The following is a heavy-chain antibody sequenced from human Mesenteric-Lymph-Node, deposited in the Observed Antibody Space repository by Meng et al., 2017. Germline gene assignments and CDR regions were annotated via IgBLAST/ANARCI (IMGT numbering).Heavy chain of an antibody. CDR2: IKQDGSEK. CDR3: ARGGYYDSSGYYLD. D-gene: IGHD3-22*01. J-gene: IGHJ4*02. Sequence: GESLKISCVASGFAFSSYWMSWVRQAPGKGLEWVANIKQDGSEKYYVDSVKGRFTISRDNAKNSLYLQMNSLRAEDTAVYYCARGGYYDSSGYYLDWGQGTLVTVSS. CDR1: GFAFSSYW. V-gene: IGHV3-7*01.